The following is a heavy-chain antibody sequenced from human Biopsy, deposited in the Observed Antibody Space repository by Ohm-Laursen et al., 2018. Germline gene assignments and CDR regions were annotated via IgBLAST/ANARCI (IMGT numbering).Heavy chain of an antibody. D-gene: IGHD1-7*01. CDR2: ISGTTTKT. CDR3: ARDYTWNYVGIGY. V-gene: IGHV3-23*01. J-gene: IGHJ4*01. Sequence: LTCAASGFTFNIYAMNWVRQAPGKGLEWVSTISGTTTKTYYADSVKGRFTISRDNSKNTVSLQMDSLRAEDTALYYCARDYTWNYVGIGYWGHGTLVTVSS. CDR1: GFTFNIYA.